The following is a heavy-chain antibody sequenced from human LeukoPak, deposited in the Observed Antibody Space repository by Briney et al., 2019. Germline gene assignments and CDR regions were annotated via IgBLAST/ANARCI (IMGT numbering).Heavy chain of an antibody. V-gene: IGHV3-53*01. CDR3: ARFTSVVVVPAAKTTVTSNGDAFDI. Sequence: GGSLRLSCAASGFTVSSNYMSWVRQAPGKGLEWVSVIYSGGSTYYADSVKGRFTISRDNSKNTLYLQMNSLRAEDTALYYCARFTSVVVVPAAKTTVTSNGDAFDIWGQGTMVTVSS. CDR2: IYSGGST. J-gene: IGHJ3*02. D-gene: IGHD2-2*01. CDR1: GFTVSSNY.